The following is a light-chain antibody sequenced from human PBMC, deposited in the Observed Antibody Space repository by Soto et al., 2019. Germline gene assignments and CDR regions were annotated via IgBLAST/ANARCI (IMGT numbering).Light chain of an antibody. Sequence: QSVLTQPASVSGSPGQSITISCTGTSSDVGGYNYVSWYQQHPGKAPKLMIYDVSNRPSGVSNRFSGSKSGNTASLTISGLQAEDEADYYCSSYTSSSTGVLGTGNKVTVL. CDR2: DVS. J-gene: IGLJ1*01. V-gene: IGLV2-14*01. CDR3: SSYTSSSTGV. CDR1: SSDVGGYNY.